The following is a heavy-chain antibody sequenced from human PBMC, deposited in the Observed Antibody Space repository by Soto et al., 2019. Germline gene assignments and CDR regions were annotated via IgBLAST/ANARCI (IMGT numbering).Heavy chain of an antibody. J-gene: IGHJ4*02. D-gene: IGHD6-13*01. CDR3: ATLGYSSSWSLTYFDY. V-gene: IGHV1-24*01. Sequence: QVQLVQSGAEVKKPGASVKVSCKVSGYTLTELSMHWVRQAPGKGLEWMGGFDPEDGETIYAQKFQGRVTMTEDTSTDTAYMELSRLRSEDTAVYYCATLGYSSSWSLTYFDYWGQGTLVTVSS. CDR2: FDPEDGET. CDR1: GYTLTELS.